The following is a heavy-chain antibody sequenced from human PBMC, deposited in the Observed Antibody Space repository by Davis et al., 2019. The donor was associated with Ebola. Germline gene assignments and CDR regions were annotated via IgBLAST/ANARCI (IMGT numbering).Heavy chain of an antibody. CDR1: GGSISSYY. Sequence: PSETLSLTCTVSGGSISSYYWSWIRQPAGKGLEWIGRIYTSGSTNYNPSLKSRVTMSVYTSKNQFSLKLSSVTAADTAVYYCARYWREELKVEFWSGFDPWGQGTLVTVSS. CDR3: ARYWREELKVEFWSGFDP. D-gene: IGHD3-3*01. CDR2: IYTSGST. J-gene: IGHJ5*02. V-gene: IGHV4-4*07.